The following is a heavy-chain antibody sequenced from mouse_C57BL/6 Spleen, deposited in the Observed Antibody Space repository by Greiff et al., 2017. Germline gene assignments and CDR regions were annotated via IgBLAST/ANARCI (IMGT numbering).Heavy chain of an antibody. D-gene: IGHD1-1*01. Sequence: VQLQQSGPELVKPGASVKISCKASGYTFTDYYMNWVKQSHGKSLEWIGDINPNNGGTSYNQKFKGKATLTVDKSSSTAYMELRSLTSEDSAVYYCASLGSSYTYYCDDWGQGTTLTVSS. CDR1: GYTFTDYY. V-gene: IGHV1-26*01. CDR2: INPNNGGT. CDR3: ASLGSSYTYYCDD. J-gene: IGHJ2*01.